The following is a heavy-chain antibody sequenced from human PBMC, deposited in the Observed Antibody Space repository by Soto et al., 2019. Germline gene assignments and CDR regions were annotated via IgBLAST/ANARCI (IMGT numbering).Heavy chain of an antibody. D-gene: IGHD3-3*01. V-gene: IGHV3-48*01. J-gene: IGHJ4*02. CDR2: ISRTSNVI. Sequence: PGGSLRLSCAASGFTSSSESMIWLRQAPGKGLEWVSFISRTSNVIYYVDSVKGRFTTSRDNGKNLLFLQMNDLRGEDTAVYYCARGTYYSGDNGYYYFDSWGKGTLVTVSS. CDR3: ARGTYYSGDNGYYYFDS. CDR1: GFTSSSES.